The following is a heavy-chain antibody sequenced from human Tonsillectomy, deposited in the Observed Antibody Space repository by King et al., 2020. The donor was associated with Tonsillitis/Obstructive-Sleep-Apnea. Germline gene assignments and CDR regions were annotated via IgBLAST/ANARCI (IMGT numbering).Heavy chain of an antibody. V-gene: IGHV3-15*01. Sequence: VQLVESGGDLVKAGGSLRLSCASSGFTFSNAWMSWVRQAPGKGLEWVGRIKSKIDGATTDYAAPAKGRFTISRDDSKNTLYLQMNSLKTDDTAVYYCTTDRMKALVLGYYHYIDVWGKGTKVTVAS. D-gene: IGHD6-13*01. CDR1: GFTFSNAW. CDR2: IKSKIDGATT. CDR3: TTDRMKALVLGYYHYIDV. J-gene: IGHJ6*03.